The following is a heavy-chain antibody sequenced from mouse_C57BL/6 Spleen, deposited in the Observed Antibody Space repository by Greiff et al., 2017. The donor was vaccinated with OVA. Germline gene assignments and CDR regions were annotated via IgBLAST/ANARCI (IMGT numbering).Heavy chain of an antibody. V-gene: IGHV1-18*01. CDR1: GYTFTDYN. J-gene: IGHJ1*03. CDR2: INPNNGGT. D-gene: IGHD1-1*01. Sequence: VQLKQSGPELVKPGASVKIPCKASGYTFTDYNMDWVKQSHGKSLEWIGDINPNNGGTIYNQKFKGKATLTVDKSSSTAYMELRSLTSEDTAVYYCARITTVAGYFDVWGTGTTVTVSS. CDR3: ARITTVAGYFDV.